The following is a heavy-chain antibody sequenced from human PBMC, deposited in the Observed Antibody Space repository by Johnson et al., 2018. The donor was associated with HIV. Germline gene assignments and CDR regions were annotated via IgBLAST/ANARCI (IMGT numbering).Heavy chain of an antibody. Sequence: VQLVESGGGLVQPGGSLRLSCADSGFTVSRNYMNWVRQAPGKGLEWVSVIYSGGSTYYTDSVQGRFNLSRDNPKNTLYLQMNSLRAGDTAVYYCARGGSRTTIFGVDINLGGFDIWGQGTMVTVSS. D-gene: IGHD3-3*01. V-gene: IGHV3-66*01. CDR2: IYSGGST. CDR3: ARGGSRTTIFGVDINLGGFDI. CDR1: GFTVSRNY. J-gene: IGHJ3*02.